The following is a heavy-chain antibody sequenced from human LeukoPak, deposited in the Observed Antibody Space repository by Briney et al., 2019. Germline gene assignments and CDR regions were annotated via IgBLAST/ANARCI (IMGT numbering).Heavy chain of an antibody. CDR2: INHSGST. V-gene: IGHV4-34*01. D-gene: IGHD5-18*01. J-gene: IGHJ4*02. CDR3: ARGTRGYSYGPRHFDY. Sequence: SSETLSLTCAVYGGSFSGYYWSWIRQPPGKGLEWIGEINHSGSTNYNPSLKSRVTISVDTSKNQFSLKLGSVTAADTAVYYCARGTRGYSYGPRHFDYWGQGTLVTVSS. CDR1: GGSFSGYY.